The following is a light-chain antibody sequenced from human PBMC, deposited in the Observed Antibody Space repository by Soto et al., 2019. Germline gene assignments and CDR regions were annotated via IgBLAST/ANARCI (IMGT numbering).Light chain of an antibody. J-gene: IGKJ5*01. CDR2: AAS. V-gene: IGKV1-39*01. Sequence: DIQMTESPSSLSGSVAARVTIPCRASQSISNYVNWYKQTQGKAPKILSYAASSLQSGVPSRFSGSGSGTDFTLTISSLQPEDFATYYCQQSYSTRITFGQGTRLEIK. CDR1: QSISNY. CDR3: QQSYSTRIT.